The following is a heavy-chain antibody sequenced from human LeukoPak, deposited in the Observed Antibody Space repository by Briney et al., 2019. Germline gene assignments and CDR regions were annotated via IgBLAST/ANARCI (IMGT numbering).Heavy chain of an antibody. D-gene: IGHD2-15*01. V-gene: IGHV4-39*01. CDR1: GGSISSSSYY. J-gene: IGHJ5*02. Sequence: SETLSLTCTVSGGSISSSSYYWGWIRQPPGKGLEWIGSIYYSGSTYYNPSLKSRVTISVDTSKNQFSLELSSVTAACTAVYYCARQSLRVDNWFDPWGQGTLVTVSS. CDR3: ARQSLRVDNWFDP. CDR2: IYYSGST.